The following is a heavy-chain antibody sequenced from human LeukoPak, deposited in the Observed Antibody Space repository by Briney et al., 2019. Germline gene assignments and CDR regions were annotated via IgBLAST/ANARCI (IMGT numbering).Heavy chain of an antibody. CDR3: AKLVAEQQLIGRVIDY. CDR2: VSVSGENT. Sequence: GGSLRLSCVASGFTFSSYAMNWVRQAPGKGLEWVSVVSVSGENTYFADSVKGRFTISRDNSKNTLYLQMNSLRAEDTALYYCAKLVAEQQLIGRVIDYWGQGTLVTVSS. CDR1: GFTFSSYA. D-gene: IGHD6-13*01. J-gene: IGHJ4*02. V-gene: IGHV3-23*01.